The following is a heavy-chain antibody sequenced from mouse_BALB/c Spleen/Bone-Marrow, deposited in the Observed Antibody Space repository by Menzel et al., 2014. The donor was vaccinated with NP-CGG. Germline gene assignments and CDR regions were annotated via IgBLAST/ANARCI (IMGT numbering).Heavy chain of an antibody. CDR2: INSNGGSA. Sequence: EVQVVESGGGLVKLGGSLKLSCAASGFTFSSYYMSWVRQTPEKRLELVAAINSNGGSAYYPDTVKGRFTISRDNAKNTLFLQMSSLKSEDTALYYCASHGGFGNYFDYWGQGTTLTVSS. CDR1: GFTFSSYY. CDR3: ASHGGFGNYFDY. D-gene: IGHD1-1*02. J-gene: IGHJ2*01. V-gene: IGHV5-6-2*01.